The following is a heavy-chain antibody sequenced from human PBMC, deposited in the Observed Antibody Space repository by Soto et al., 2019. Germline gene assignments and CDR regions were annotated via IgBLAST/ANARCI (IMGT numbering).Heavy chain of an antibody. D-gene: IGHD3-10*01. CDR3: ARARGNYYGSGSLNWFDP. Sequence: PSETLSLTCAVSGGSISSGGYSWSWIRQPPGKGLEWIGYIYHSGSTYYNPSLKSRVTISVDRSKNQFSLKLSSVTAADTAVYYCARARGNYYGSGSLNWFDPWGQGTLVTVSS. V-gene: IGHV4-30-2*01. CDR1: GGSISSGGYS. CDR2: IYHSGST. J-gene: IGHJ5*02.